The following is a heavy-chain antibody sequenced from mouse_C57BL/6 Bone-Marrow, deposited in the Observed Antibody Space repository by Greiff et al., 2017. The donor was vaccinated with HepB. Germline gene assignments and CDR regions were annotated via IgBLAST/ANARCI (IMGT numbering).Heavy chain of an antibody. V-gene: IGHV5-6*02. CDR1: GFTFSSYG. CDR3: ARH. Sequence: EVMLVESGGDLVKPGGSLKLSCAASGFTFSSYGMSWVRQTPDKRLEWVATISSGGSYTYYPDSVKGRFTISRDNAKNTLYLQMSRLKSEDTAMYYCARHGGQGTTLTVSS. CDR2: ISSGGSYT. J-gene: IGHJ2*01.